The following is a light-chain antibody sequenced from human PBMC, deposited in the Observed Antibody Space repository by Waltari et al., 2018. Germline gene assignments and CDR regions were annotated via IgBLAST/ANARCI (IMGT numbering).Light chain of an antibody. CDR2: EVS. V-gene: IGLV2-14*01. CDR3: SSYTTSSAPGV. CDR1: ASAVGASYF. J-gene: IGLJ1*01. Sequence: SALTPPASVSGSPGPSITISCSGTASAVGASYFFSLYQQHPGKAPHLIIYEVSNRPSGISNRFSASKSGNTASLTISGLQAEDEADYYCSSYTTSSAPGVFGTGTRVTVL.